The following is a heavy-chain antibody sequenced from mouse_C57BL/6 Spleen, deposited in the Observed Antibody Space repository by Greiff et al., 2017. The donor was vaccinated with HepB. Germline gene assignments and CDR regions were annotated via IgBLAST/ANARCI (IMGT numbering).Heavy chain of an antibody. Sequence: QVQLQQPGAELVKPGASVKMSCKASGYTFTSYWITWVKQRPGQGLEWIGDIYPGSGSTNYDEKFKGKATITVDTSSSTAYMQLSSLTSEDSAVYYWSRTHYGSSYDFDYWGQGTTLTVSS. CDR2: IYPGSGST. CDR3: SRTHYGSSYDFDY. J-gene: IGHJ2*01. CDR1: GYTFTSYW. D-gene: IGHD1-1*01. V-gene: IGHV1-55*01.